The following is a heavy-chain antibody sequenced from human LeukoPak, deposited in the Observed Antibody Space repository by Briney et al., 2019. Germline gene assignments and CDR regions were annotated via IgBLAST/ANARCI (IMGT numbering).Heavy chain of an antibody. CDR2: INTDGSST. V-gene: IGHV3-74*01. D-gene: IGHD6-19*01. CDR3: ARAVAGSFDY. Sequence: PGGSLRLSCAASGFTFGSYWMHWVRQAPGKGLVWFSRINTDGSSTSYADSVKGRFTISRDNAKNTLYLQMNSLRAEDTAVYYCARAVAGSFDYWGQGTLVTVSS. CDR1: GFTFGSYW. J-gene: IGHJ4*02.